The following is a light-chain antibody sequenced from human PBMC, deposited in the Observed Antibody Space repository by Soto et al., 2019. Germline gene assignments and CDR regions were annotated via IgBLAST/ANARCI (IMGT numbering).Light chain of an antibody. J-gene: IGLJ2*01. CDR2: GNS. V-gene: IGLV1-40*01. CDR1: SSNIGAGYD. CDR3: QSYDSSVSGSV. Sequence: QSVLTQPPSVSGAPGQRVTISCTGSSSNIGAGYDVHWYQQLPGAAPKLLIYGNSNRPSGVPDRFSGSKSGTSGSLAITGHQPEDDADYYCQSYDSSVSGSVFGGGTKLTVL.